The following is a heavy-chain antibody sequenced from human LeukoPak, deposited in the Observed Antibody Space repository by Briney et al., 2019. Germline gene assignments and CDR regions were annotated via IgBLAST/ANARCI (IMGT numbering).Heavy chain of an antibody. J-gene: IGHJ4*02. CDR2: IIPIFGTA. CDR1: GGTFSSYA. V-gene: IGHV1-69*05. D-gene: IGHD3-22*01. CDR3: ARRSTMIEPEPFDY. Sequence: ASVKVSCKASGGTFSSYAISWVRQAPGQGLEWMGRIIPIFGTANYAQKFQGRVTMTTDTSTSTAYMELRSLRSDDTAVYYCARRSTMIEPEPFDYWGQGTLVTVSS.